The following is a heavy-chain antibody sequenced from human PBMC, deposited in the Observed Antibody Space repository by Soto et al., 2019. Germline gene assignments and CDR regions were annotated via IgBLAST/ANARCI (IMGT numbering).Heavy chain of an antibody. D-gene: IGHD3-16*01. Sequence: QVQLVQSGAEVKKPGSSMKVSRKASGGTFSSYAISWVRQAPGQGLEWMGGIIPIFGTANYAQKFQGRVTITADESTSTAYMELSSLRSEDTAVYYCAREVRGGYYYGMDVWGQGTTVTVSS. CDR2: IIPIFGTA. J-gene: IGHJ6*02. V-gene: IGHV1-69*12. CDR1: GGTFSSYA. CDR3: AREVRGGYYYGMDV.